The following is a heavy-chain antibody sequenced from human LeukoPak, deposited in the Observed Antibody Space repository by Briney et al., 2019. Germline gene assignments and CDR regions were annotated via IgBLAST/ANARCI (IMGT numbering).Heavy chain of an antibody. D-gene: IGHD3-10*01. CDR1: GYTFTSYD. Sequence: ASVKVSCKASGYTFTSYDINWVRQATGQGLEWMGWMNPNSGNTGYAQKFQGRVTMTRNTSISTAYMELSSLRSEDTAVYYCARVKSLRITMARGATPYYFDYWGQGTLVTVSS. V-gene: IGHV1-8*01. J-gene: IGHJ4*02. CDR3: ARVKSLRITMARGATPYYFDY. CDR2: MNPNSGNT.